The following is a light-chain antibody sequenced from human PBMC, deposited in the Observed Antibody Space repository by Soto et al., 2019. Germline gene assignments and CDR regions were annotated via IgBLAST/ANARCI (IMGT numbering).Light chain of an antibody. CDR2: GAS. Sequence: EIVLTQSPGTLSLSPGERATLSCSASQSVSSSYLAWYQQKPGQAPSLLIDGASRRATGTPDRFSGRGSGTDFTLTSSRLEPEDFAVYYCQQYDSSPITFGQGTRLEIK. CDR3: QQYDSSPIT. J-gene: IGKJ5*01. V-gene: IGKV3-20*01. CDR1: QSVSSSY.